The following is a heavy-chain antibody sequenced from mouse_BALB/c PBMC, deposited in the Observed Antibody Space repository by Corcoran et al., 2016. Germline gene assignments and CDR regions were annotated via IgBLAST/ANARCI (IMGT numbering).Heavy chain of an antibody. Sequence: EVQLQQSGAELVKPGASVKLSCTASGFNIKDTYMHWVKQRPEQGLAWIGRIDPANGNTKYDPKFQGKATITADTSSNTAYLQLSSLTSEDTAVYYWARSWDVDYWGQGTTLTVSS. CDR1: GFNIKDTY. CDR3: ARSWDVDY. V-gene: IGHV14-3*02. J-gene: IGHJ2*01. CDR2: IDPANGNT. D-gene: IGHD4-1*01.